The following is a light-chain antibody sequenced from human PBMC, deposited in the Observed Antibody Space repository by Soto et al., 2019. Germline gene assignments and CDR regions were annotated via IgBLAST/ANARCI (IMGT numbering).Light chain of an antibody. Sequence: QSVLTQPASVSGSPGQSITISCTGTGSDVGGYNYVSWYQQHPGKAPKVLISEVTNRPSGVSNRFSGSKSGNTASLTISGLQAEDEGDYYCSSYTSSSPYVFGTGTKLTVL. CDR2: EVT. CDR3: SSYTSSSPYV. CDR1: GSDVGGYNY. J-gene: IGLJ1*01. V-gene: IGLV2-14*01.